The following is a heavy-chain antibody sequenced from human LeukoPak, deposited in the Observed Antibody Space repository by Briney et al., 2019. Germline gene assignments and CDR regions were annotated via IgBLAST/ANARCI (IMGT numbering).Heavy chain of an antibody. CDR3: ARDHSYGYTYYYYYGMDV. Sequence: KPSETLSLTCAVYGGSFSGYYWSWIRQPPGKGLEWIGEINHSGSTNYNPSLKSRVTISVDTSKNQFSLKLSSVTAADTAVYYCARDHSYGYTYYYYYGMDVWGQGTTVTVSS. CDR2: INHSGST. CDR1: GGSFSGYY. J-gene: IGHJ6*02. D-gene: IGHD5-18*01. V-gene: IGHV4-34*01.